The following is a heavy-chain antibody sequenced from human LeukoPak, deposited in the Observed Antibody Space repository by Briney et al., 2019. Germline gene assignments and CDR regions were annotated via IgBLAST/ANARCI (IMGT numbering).Heavy chain of an antibody. Sequence: ASVKVSCKASGYTFTGFYIHWVRQAPGQGLEWMGWINPNSGGTKYAQRFQGRVTMTRDTTISTAYMELNSLRSDDTAVYHCARDLSISSTSRPSHWGQGTLVTVSS. J-gene: IGHJ4*02. CDR2: INPNSGGT. D-gene: IGHD2-2*01. CDR3: ARDLSISSTSRPSH. CDR1: GYTFTGFY. V-gene: IGHV1-2*02.